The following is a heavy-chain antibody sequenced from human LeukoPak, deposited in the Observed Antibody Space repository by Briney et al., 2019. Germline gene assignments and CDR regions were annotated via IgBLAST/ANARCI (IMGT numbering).Heavy chain of an antibody. CDR2: INHSGST. D-gene: IGHD6-19*01. CDR1: GGSFSGYY. CDR3: ARAVSGRFDC. Sequence: TSETLSLTCAVYGGSFSGYYWSWIRQPPGKGLEWIGEINHSGSTNYNPSLKSRVTISVDTSKNQFSLRLSSVTAADTAIYYCARAVSGRFDCWGQGTLVTASS. V-gene: IGHV4-34*01. J-gene: IGHJ4*02.